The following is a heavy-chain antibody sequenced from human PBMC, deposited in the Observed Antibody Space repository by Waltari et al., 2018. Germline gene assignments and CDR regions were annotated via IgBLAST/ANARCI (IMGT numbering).Heavy chain of an antibody. Sequence: QVQLVQSGAEVKKPGASVKVSCKTSGFAFGSFAISWVRQAPGQGLEWMGLIVPLIGVPNYAETFQGRGTITADTSTSTVYMELSSLRSEDTAVYFCARGRNYYGFDSWGQGVVVTVSS. CDR1: GFAFGSFA. CDR2: IVPLIGVP. V-gene: IGHV1-69*10. D-gene: IGHD4-17*01. J-gene: IGHJ5*01. CDR3: ARGRNYYGFDS.